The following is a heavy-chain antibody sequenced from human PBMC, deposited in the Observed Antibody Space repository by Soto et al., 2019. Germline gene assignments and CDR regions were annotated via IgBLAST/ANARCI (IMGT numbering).Heavy chain of an antibody. V-gene: IGHV3-23*01. J-gene: IGHJ5*02. CDR2: ISSGDAFT. CDR1: GFNFRNYA. D-gene: IGHD6-19*01. CDR3: AKDRQDSSFS. Sequence: EVQLLESGGGLVQPGGSLRLSCAASGFNFRNYAMSWVRQAPGKGLEWVSTISSGDAFTYYADSVKGRFTISRDYSKSTLSLQMNTMRAEDTAVYYCAKDRQDSSFSWGQGTLVTVSS.